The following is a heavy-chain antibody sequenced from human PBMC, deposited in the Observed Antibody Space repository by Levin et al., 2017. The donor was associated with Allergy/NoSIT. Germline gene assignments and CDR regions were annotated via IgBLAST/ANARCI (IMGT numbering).Heavy chain of an antibody. CDR1: GYSFTSYW. V-gene: IGHV5-51*01. CDR2: IYPGDSDT. CDR3: ARRANDAFDI. J-gene: IGHJ3*02. Sequence: GESLKISCKGSGYSFTSYWIGWVRQMPGKGLECMGIIYPGDSDTRYSPSFQGQVTMSVDKSISTAYLQWSSLKASDTAMYYCARRANDAFDIWGQGTMVTVSS.